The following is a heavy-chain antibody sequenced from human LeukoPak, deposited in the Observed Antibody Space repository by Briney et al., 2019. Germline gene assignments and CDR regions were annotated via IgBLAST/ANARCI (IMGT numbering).Heavy chain of an antibody. J-gene: IGHJ4*02. V-gene: IGHV1-69*13. CDR1: GYTFTGYY. CDR3: ARSITMVRGVPSRPFFDY. CDR2: IIPIFGTA. Sequence: GASVKVSCKASGYTFTGYYMHWVRQAPGQGLEWMGGIIPIFGTANYAQKFQGRVTITADESTSTAYMELSSLRSEDTAVYYCARSITMVRGVPSRPFFDYWGQGTLVTVSS. D-gene: IGHD3-10*01.